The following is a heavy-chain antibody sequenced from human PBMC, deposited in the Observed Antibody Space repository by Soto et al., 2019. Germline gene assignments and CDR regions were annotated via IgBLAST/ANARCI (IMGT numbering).Heavy chain of an antibody. CDR2: IIPILGIA. CDR1: GGTFSSYT. Sequence: QVQLVQSGAEVKKPGSSVKVSCKASGGTFSSYTISWVRQAPGQGLEWMGRIIPILGIANYAQKFQGRVTITADKSTSTAYMELSSLRSEDTAVYYCASVGGSSSCMGRWFDPWGQGTLVTVSS. CDR3: ASVGGSSSCMGRWFDP. J-gene: IGHJ5*02. D-gene: IGHD6-6*01. V-gene: IGHV1-69*02.